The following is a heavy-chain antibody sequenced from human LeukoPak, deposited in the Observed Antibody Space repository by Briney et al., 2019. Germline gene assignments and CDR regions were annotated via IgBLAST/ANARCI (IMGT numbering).Heavy chain of an antibody. CDR2: ISGSGGST. J-gene: IGHJ4*02. CDR3: AKGDYDFWSGYNTYFDY. Sequence: GGSLRLSCAASGFTFSSYAMSWVRQAPGKGLEWASAISGSGGSTYYADSVKGRFTISRDNSKNTLYLQMNSLRAEDTAVYYCAKGDYDFWSGYNTYFDYWGQGTLVTVSS. D-gene: IGHD3-3*01. CDR1: GFTFSSYA. V-gene: IGHV3-23*01.